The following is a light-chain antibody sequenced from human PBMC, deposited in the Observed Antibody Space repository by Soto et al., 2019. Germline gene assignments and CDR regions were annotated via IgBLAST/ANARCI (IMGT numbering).Light chain of an antibody. Sequence: QSALTQARSVSGSPGQSVTISCTGTSSDVGGYNYVSWYQQHPGKAPKLMIYDVSKRPSGVPDRFSGSKSGNTASLTISGLQAEDEADYYCCSYAGSYTFEVVFGGGTKLTVL. CDR2: DVS. CDR3: CSYAGSYTFEVV. V-gene: IGLV2-11*01. J-gene: IGLJ2*01. CDR1: SSDVGGYNY.